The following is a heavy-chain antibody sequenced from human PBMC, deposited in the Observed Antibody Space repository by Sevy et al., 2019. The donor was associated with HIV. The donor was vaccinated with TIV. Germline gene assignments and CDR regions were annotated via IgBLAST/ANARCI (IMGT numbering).Heavy chain of an antibody. Sequence: GGSLRLSCTASGFTFNTYAMSWVRRAPGKGLEWVSAIGSGGTTYYVDSVKGRFTISRDNSKTTLYLQMNSLRVDDTAVYYCAKNLRAKSLEGYFDYWGQGILVTVSS. CDR2: IGSGGTT. V-gene: IGHV3-23*01. D-gene: IGHD1-1*01. J-gene: IGHJ4*02. CDR1: GFTFNTYA. CDR3: AKNLRAKSLEGYFDY.